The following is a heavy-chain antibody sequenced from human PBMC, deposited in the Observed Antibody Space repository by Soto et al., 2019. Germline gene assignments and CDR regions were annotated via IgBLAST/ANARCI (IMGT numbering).Heavy chain of an antibody. CDR1: GYTFTGYY. Sequence: ASVKVSCKASGYTFTGYYMHWVRQAPGQGLEGMGWINPNSGGTNYAQKFQGWVTMTRDTSISTAYMELSRLRSDDTAVYYCARGIFGYSSRKRAQDYGMDVWGQGPTITV. J-gene: IGHJ6*02. CDR3: ARGIFGYSSRKRAQDYGMDV. D-gene: IGHD6-13*01. CDR2: INPNSGGT. V-gene: IGHV1-2*04.